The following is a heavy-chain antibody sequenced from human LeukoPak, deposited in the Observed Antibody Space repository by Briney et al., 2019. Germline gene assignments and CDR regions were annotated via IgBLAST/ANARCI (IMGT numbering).Heavy chain of an antibody. D-gene: IGHD2-15*01. CDR1: GYTFTGYY. V-gene: IGHV1-2*02. CDR2: INPNSGGT. CDR3: ARSGEIVVVVAATRSDAIDI. Sequence: ASVKVSCKASGYTFTGYYMHWVRQAPGQGLEWMGWINPNSGGTNYAQKFQGRVTMTRDTSISTAYMELSRLRSDDTAVYYCARSGEIVVVVAATRSDAIDIWGQGTMVTVSS. J-gene: IGHJ3*02.